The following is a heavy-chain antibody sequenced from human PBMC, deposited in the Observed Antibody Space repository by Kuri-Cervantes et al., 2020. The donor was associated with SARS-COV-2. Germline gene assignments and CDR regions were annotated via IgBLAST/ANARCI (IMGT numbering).Heavy chain of an antibody. CDR2: IYDNGRT. V-gene: IGHV4-59*11. Sequence: SETLSLTCTVSGGSIGSHYWAWIRQPPGKGLEWIGYIYDNGRTKYIPSLKSRVTISVDTSKNQFSLKLNSVTAADTAVYYCARDLLGATPFDYWGQGTLVTVSS. CDR1: GGSIGSHY. J-gene: IGHJ4*02. D-gene: IGHD1-26*01. CDR3: ARDLLGATPFDY.